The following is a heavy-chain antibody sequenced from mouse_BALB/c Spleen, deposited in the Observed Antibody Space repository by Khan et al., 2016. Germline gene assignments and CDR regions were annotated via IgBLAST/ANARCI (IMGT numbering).Heavy chain of an antibody. Sequence: QVQLQQSGAELARPGASVKMSCKASGYTFTSYTMHWVKQGPGQGLEWIGYVIPSNAYTNYNQKFKDKATLTADKSSSTAYMHLSSLTSEDSAVYYCAREGWLLGYFDYWCQGSPLTGSS. CDR2: VIPSNAYT. CDR1: GYTFTSYT. V-gene: IGHV1-4*01. J-gene: IGHJ2*01. D-gene: IGHD2-3*01. CDR3: AREGWLLGYFDY.